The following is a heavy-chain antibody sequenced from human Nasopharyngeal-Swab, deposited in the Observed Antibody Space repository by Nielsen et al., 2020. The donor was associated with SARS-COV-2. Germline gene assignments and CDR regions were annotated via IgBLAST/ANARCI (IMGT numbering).Heavy chain of an antibody. CDR1: GYTFTSYA. CDR3: ATPLGYSSSWYWVFDY. V-gene: IGHV7-4-1*02. J-gene: IGHJ4*02. CDR2: INTNTGNP. D-gene: IGHD6-13*01. Sequence: ASVKVSCKASGYTFTSYAMNWVRQAPGQGLDWMGWINTNTGNPTYAQGFTGRFVFSLDTSVSPAYLQISSLKAEDTAVYYCATPLGYSSSWYWVFDYWGQGTLVTVSS.